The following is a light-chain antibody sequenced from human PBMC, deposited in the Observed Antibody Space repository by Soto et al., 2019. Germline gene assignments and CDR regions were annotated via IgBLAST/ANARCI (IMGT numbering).Light chain of an antibody. CDR3: QQYDNSPLS. CDR2: GVS. Sequence: EIVLTQSPGTLSLSPGERATLSCTASQSISGSYLDWYQQKPGQAPRVVIYGVSRRATGIPDRFSGSGSGTDFTLTISRLVPEDFAVYYCQQYDNSPLSFGGGTKVEVK. V-gene: IGKV3-20*01. CDR1: QSISGSY. J-gene: IGKJ4*01.